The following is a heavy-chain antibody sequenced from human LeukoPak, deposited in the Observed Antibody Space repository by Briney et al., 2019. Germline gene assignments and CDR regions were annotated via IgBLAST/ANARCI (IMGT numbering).Heavy chain of an antibody. CDR3: ARVDYYSSGPFSYFDY. CDR2: ISYDGSNE. J-gene: IGHJ4*02. CDR1: GFTFSRYA. D-gene: IGHD3-10*01. Sequence: PGRSLRLSCAASGFTFSRYAMHWVRQAPGKGLEWVAVISYDGSNEYYADSVKGRFTISRDSSENTLYLQMNSLRVEDTAVYYCARVDYYSSGPFSYFDYWGQGTLVTVSS. V-gene: IGHV3-30-3*01.